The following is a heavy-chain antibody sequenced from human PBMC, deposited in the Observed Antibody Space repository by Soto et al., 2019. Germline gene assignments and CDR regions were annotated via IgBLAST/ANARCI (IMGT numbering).Heavy chain of an antibody. CDR1: GGSISSSSYY. V-gene: IGHV4-39*01. Sequence: QLQLQESGPGLVKPSETLSLTCTVSGGSISSSSYYWAWIRQPPGKGLEWIGSIYYSGSTFYNPSRKSXXTXSXXSSKNQFSLKLTSVTAADTAVYYCARRDKTVTLDYWGQGILVTVSA. CDR2: IYYSGST. D-gene: IGHD4-17*01. J-gene: IGHJ4*02. CDR3: ARRDKTVTLDY.